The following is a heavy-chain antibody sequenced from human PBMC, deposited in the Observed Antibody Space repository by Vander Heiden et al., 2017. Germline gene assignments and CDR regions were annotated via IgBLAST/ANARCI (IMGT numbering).Heavy chain of an antibody. CDR3: AKSIADIGGMDV. D-gene: IGHD6-6*01. Sequence: EAQLLESWGGLVQPGGSLRLFCSASGFPFSSYAMSWVRQGPGKGLEWVSAISGRGGSTYYADSVKGRFTISRDNSKNTLYLQMNSLRAEDTAVYYCAKSIADIGGMDVWGQGTTVTVSS. CDR1: GFPFSSYA. CDR2: ISGRGGST. V-gene: IGHV3-23*01. J-gene: IGHJ6*02.